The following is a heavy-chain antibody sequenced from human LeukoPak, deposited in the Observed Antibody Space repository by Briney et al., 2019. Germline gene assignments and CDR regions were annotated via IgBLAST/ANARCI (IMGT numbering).Heavy chain of an antibody. CDR2: IKQNGREI. CDR3: ARGEYYYDGGY. J-gene: IGHJ4*02. CDR1: GFTFSSYS. D-gene: IGHD3-22*01. Sequence: GGSLRLSCAASGFTFSSYSMNWVRQAPGKGLEWVANIKQNGREIYYVDSVRGRFTISRDNAKNSLYLQMNSLRAEDTAVYYCARGEYYYDGGYWGQGTLVTVSS. V-gene: IGHV3-7*03.